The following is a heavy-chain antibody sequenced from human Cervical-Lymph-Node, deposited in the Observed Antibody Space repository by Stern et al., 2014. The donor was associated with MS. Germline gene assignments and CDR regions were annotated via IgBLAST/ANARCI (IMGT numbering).Heavy chain of an antibody. CDR1: GFTVCRDY. J-gene: IGHJ4*02. Sequence: EVHLWESGGGVIQPGGSLRLSCTASGFTVCRDYMTWVRQAPGKGLEWVSLIPSVGSTFYTDSVKGRFTISRDDSKNTVYLHMTSLRAEDTAMYYCARDTSSPERSDWWGQGTLVTVSS. V-gene: IGHV3-53*01. D-gene: IGHD1-1*01. CDR3: ARDTSSPERSDW. CDR2: IPSVGST.